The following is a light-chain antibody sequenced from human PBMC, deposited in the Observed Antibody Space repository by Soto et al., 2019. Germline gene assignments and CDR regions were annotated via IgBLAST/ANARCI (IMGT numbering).Light chain of an antibody. CDR1: QGVRNE. J-gene: IGKJ5*01. V-gene: IGKV1-17*01. Sequence: DIQMTQSPSSLSASVGDRVTITCRASQGVRNELGWYQQKPGKAPTRLIYEVSNLHSGVPPRFSGSGSGTEFTLTISRLQPEDFVTYYCLQHNSYPITFGQGTRLEIK. CDR2: EVS. CDR3: LQHNSYPIT.